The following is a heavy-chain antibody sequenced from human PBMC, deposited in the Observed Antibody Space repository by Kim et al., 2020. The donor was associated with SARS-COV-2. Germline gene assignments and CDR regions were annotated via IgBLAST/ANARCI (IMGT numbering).Heavy chain of an antibody. D-gene: IGHD1-26*01. J-gene: IGHJ6*02. Sequence: GGSLRLSCAASGFTFSSYAMHWVRQAPGKGLEWVSVISYDGSNKYYADSVKGRFTISRDNSKNTLYLQMNSLRAEDTAVYYCARTSSGSYYYGMDVWGQGTTVTVSS. CDR3: ARTSSGSYYYGMDV. CDR2: ISYDGSNK. CDR1: GFTFSSYA. V-gene: IGHV3-30-3*01.